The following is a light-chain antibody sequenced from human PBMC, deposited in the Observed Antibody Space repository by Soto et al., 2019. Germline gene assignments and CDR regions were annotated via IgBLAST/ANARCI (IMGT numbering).Light chain of an antibody. Sequence: QSVLTQPPSLSGTSGQRVTISCSGSNSNIGRYSVNWYQHFPGTAPKILIYSDDERPSGVPDRFSGSKSGTSASLAISGLQSEDEAEYYCAAWDDNLKGPLFGGWTKLTAL. CDR1: NSNIGRYS. J-gene: IGLJ3*02. CDR2: SDD. V-gene: IGLV1-44*01. CDR3: AAWDDNLKGPL.